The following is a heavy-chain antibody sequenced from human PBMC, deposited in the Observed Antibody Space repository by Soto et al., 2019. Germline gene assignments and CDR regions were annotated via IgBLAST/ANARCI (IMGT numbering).Heavy chain of an antibody. Sequence: QVQLQESGPGLVKPSQTLSLTCTVSGGSIDNYEYYWTWIRQPPGKGLEWVGYIYYSGRTNYNPSVDSRLTISLDTSKNQFSLRLTSVSAADTAMYYCARDRSNSPDYFDFWCQGALVTVSS. V-gene: IGHV4-30-4*01. D-gene: IGHD6-6*01. CDR1: GGSIDNYEYY. CDR2: IYYSGRT. J-gene: IGHJ4*02. CDR3: ARDRSNSPDYFDF.